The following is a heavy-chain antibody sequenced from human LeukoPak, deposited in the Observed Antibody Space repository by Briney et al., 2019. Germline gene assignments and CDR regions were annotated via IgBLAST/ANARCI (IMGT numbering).Heavy chain of an antibody. CDR2: ISGDGDST. Sequence: GGSLRLSCAASGFTFSSYAMSWVRQAPGKGLEWVSAISGDGDSTYYADSVKGRFTISRDNSKNMVHLQMSSLRAEDTAVYYCTKSYYSGSYYNLDYWGQGALVTVSS. V-gene: IGHV3-23*01. CDR1: GFTFSSYA. CDR3: TKSYYSGSYYNLDY. J-gene: IGHJ4*02. D-gene: IGHD1-26*01.